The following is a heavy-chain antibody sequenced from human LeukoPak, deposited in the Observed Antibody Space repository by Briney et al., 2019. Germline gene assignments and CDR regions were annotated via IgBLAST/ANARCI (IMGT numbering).Heavy chain of an antibody. CDR1: GFSFSTHN. J-gene: IGHJ4*02. D-gene: IGHD7-27*01. V-gene: IGHV3-21*01. CDR3: ASHFAHWGSHLFGY. Sequence: PGGSLRLSCVASGFSFSTHNMNWVRQAPGQGLEWVSSIGRDSSYVYYADSLKGRFTISRDDAKNSLYLQMNNLRAEDTAAYYCASHFAHWGSHLFGYWGQGTLVTVSS. CDR2: IGRDSSYV.